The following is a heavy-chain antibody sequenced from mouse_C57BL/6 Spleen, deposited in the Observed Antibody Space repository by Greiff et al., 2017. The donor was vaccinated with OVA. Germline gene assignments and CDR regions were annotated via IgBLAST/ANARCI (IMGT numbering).Heavy chain of an antibody. J-gene: IGHJ4*01. V-gene: IGHV1-22*01. CDR1: GYTFTDYN. D-gene: IGHD1-3*01. CDR2: INPNNGGT. Sequence: VQLKESGTELVKPGASVKMSCKASGYTFTDYNMHWVKQSHGKSLEWIGYINPNNGGTSYNQKFKGKATLTVNKSSSTAYMELRSLTSEDSAVYYCASSVEAMDYWGQGTSVTVSS. CDR3: ASSVEAMDY.